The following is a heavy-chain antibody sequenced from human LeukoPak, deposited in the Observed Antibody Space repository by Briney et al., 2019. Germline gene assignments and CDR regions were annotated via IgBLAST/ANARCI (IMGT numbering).Heavy chain of an antibody. D-gene: IGHD2-15*01. CDR1: GFTFSNYY. J-gene: IGHJ4*02. V-gene: IGHV3-21*01. CDR3: TRDQIFCSGGYCYFDY. Sequence: GGSLRLSCAASGFTFSNYYMNWVRQAPGKGLEWVSSISGSSSYIYYADSVKGRFTISRDNAKNTLYLQMNSLRAEDTAVYYCTRDQIFCSGGYCYFDYWGQGTLVTVSS. CDR2: ISGSSSYI.